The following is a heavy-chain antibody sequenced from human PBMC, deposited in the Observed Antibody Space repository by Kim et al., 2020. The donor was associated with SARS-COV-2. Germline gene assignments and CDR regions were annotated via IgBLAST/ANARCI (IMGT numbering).Heavy chain of an antibody. J-gene: IGHJ4*02. D-gene: IGHD6-13*01. Sequence: YGDSVKGRITSSRDKAKKSLYLQMSSLRAEDTAFYYCTRSADPGIAAAEDYWGQGTLVTVSA. V-gene: IGHV3-20*03. CDR3: TRSADPGIAAAEDY.